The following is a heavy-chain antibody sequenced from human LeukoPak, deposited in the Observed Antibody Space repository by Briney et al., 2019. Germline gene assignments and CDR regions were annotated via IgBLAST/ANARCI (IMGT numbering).Heavy chain of an antibody. J-gene: IGHJ4*02. CDR2: INSDGSST. CDR3: ARDAAYCGGDCYPDY. D-gene: IGHD2-21*02. V-gene: IGHV3-74*01. Sequence: PGGSLRLSCAASGFTFSSYWMHWVRQAPGKGLVWVSRINSDGSSTSYADSVKGRFTISRDNAKNTLYLQMNSLRAEDTAVYYCARDAAYCGGDCYPDYWGQGTLVTVSS. CDR1: GFTFSSYW.